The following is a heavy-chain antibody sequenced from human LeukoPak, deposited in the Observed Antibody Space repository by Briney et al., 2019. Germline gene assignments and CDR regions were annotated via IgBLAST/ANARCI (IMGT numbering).Heavy chain of an antibody. CDR3: ARERTAARNWFDP. Sequence: GASVKVSCKASGYTFTSYYMHWVRQAPGQGLEWMGWISAYNGITNYAQKLQGRVTMTRDTSISTAYMELSRLRSDDTAVYYCARERTAARNWFDPWGQGTLVTVSS. V-gene: IGHV1-2*02. CDR1: GYTFTSYY. D-gene: IGHD6-6*01. CDR2: ISAYNGIT. J-gene: IGHJ5*02.